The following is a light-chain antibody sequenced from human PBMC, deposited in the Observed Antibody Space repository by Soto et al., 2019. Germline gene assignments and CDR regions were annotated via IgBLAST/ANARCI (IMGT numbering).Light chain of an antibody. CDR3: SSYIGNLQLE. CDR1: SSDVGSYKY. Sequence: QSALTQPASVSGSPGQSITISCTGTSSDVGSYKYVSWYQQQSGKVPKLVIYDVSNRPSGVSNRFSGSKSGNTASLTISGLQADDEADYYCSSYIGNLQLEFGGGTKLTVL. CDR2: DVS. J-gene: IGLJ2*01. V-gene: IGLV2-14*03.